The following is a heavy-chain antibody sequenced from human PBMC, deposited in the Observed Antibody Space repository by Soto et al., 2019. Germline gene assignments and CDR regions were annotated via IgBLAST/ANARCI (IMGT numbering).Heavy chain of an antibody. CDR1: GGSITSSGYY. D-gene: IGHD2-2*01. CDR2: TSNSGST. V-gene: IGHV4-31*03. CDR3: ARGGGSTKVDY. Sequence: QVQLQESGPGLVKPSQTLSLTCTVSGGSITSSGYYWSWIRQHPGEGLEWIGFTSNSGSTSYNPSLRSRVTRSVDPSSNPFSLNLKSVTAADPTVYYCARGGGSTKVDYWGQGTRVTVSP. J-gene: IGHJ4*02.